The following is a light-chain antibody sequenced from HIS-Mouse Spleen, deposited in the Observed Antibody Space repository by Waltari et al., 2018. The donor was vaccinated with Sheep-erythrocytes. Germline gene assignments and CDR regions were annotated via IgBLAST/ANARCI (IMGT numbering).Light chain of an antibody. Sequence: QSALTQPASVSGSPGQSITISCPGPSSDVGRYNLVSWYQQHPGKAPKLMIYEGSKRPSGVSNRFSGSMSGNTASLTISGLQAEDEADYYCCSYAGSSTPWVFGGGTKLTVL. V-gene: IGLV2-23*01. CDR2: EGS. CDR3: CSYAGSSTPWV. CDR1: SSDVGRYNL. J-gene: IGLJ3*02.